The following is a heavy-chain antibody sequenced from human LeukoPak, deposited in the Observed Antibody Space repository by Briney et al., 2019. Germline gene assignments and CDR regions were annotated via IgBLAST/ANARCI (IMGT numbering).Heavy chain of an antibody. CDR2: MNPNSGNT. CDR1: GYTFTSYD. CDR3: ARQYSSWDNWFDP. J-gene: IGHJ5*02. D-gene: IGHD6-6*01. V-gene: IGHV1-8*01. Sequence: ASVKVSCKASGYTFTSYDINWVRQATGQGLEWMGWMNPNSGNTGYAQKFQGRVTMTRNTSISTAYMELSSLRSEDTAVYYCARQYSSWDNWFDPWVQGILVTVSS.